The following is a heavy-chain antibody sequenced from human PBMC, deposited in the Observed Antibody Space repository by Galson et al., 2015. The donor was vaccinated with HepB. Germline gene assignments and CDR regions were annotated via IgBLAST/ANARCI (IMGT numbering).Heavy chain of an antibody. CDR3: ARAYDTSGYYYFDY. D-gene: IGHD3-22*01. J-gene: IGHJ4*02. CDR2: INPNSGDT. CDR1: GYTFTGHY. Sequence: SVKVSCKRSGYTFTGHYMHWVRQAPGQGLEWMGWINPNSGDTNYAQKFQGRVTMTRDTSINTAYMELSRLRSDDTAVYYCARAYDTSGYYYFDYWGQGTLVTVSS. V-gene: IGHV1-2*02.